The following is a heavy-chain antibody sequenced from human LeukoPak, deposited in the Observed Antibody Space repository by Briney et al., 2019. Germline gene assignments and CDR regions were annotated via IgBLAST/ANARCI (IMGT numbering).Heavy chain of an antibody. CDR2: ISNDGSKE. V-gene: IGHV3-30*18. Sequence: RTGGSLRLSCAASGFTFSSHGMHWVRQAPGKGLDWVAVISNDGSKEFYADSVKGRFTISRDNSNNTLFLQMSSLGPEDTAVYYCAKPRGYNYEYYFHYWGQGTLVTVSS. CDR3: AKPRGYNYEYYFHY. D-gene: IGHD5-18*01. CDR1: GFTFSSHG. J-gene: IGHJ4*02.